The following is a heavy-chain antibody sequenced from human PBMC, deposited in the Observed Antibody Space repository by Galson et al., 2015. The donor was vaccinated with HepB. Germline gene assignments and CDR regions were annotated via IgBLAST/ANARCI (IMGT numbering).Heavy chain of an antibody. V-gene: IGHV1-46*01. CDR1: GYTFTSYY. CDR2: INPSGGSK. CDR3: ARENWGSCSSTSCYNCFDP. Sequence: SVKVSCKASGYTFTSYYMHWVRQAPGQGLEWMGIINPSGGSKSYAQKFKGRITMTRDTSTSTVYMELSSLRSEYTAVYYCARENWGSCSSTSCYNCFDPWGQGTLVTVSS. J-gene: IGHJ5*02. D-gene: IGHD2-2*01.